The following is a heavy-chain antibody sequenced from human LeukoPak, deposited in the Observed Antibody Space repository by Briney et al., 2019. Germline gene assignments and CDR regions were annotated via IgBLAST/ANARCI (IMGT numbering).Heavy chain of an antibody. Sequence: GGSLRLSCAASGFTFSSYWMSWVRQAPGKGLEWVANIKQDGSEKYYVDSVKGRFTISRDNAKNSLYLQMNSLRAEDTAVYYCARVAVSGPTGWFDSWGQGTLVIVSS. CDR3: ARVAVSGPTGWFDS. J-gene: IGHJ5*01. D-gene: IGHD2-8*02. V-gene: IGHV3-7*01. CDR1: GFTFSSYW. CDR2: IKQDGSEK.